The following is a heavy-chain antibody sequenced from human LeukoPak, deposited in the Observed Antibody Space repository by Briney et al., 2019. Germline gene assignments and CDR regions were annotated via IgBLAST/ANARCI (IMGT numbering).Heavy chain of an antibody. V-gene: IGHV3-30*02. CDR1: GFTFSSYG. CDR2: IRYDGSNK. Sequence: GGSLRLSCAASGFTFSSYGMHWVRQAPGKGLEWVAFIRYDGSNKYYADSVKGRFTISRDNSKNTLYLQMNSLRAEDTAVYYCAKAPRGGYCSGGSCYYYYMDVWGKGTTVTVSS. J-gene: IGHJ6*03. D-gene: IGHD2-15*01. CDR3: AKAPRGGYCSGGSCYYYYMDV.